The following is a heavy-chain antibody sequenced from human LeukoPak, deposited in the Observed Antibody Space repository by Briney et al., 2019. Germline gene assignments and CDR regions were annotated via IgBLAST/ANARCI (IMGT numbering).Heavy chain of an antibody. D-gene: IGHD1-14*01. J-gene: IGHJ4*02. CDR2: IYYSGST. V-gene: IGHV4-59*01. CDR1: GGSISSYY. CDR3: ARRNSVTVAFDY. Sequence: SETLSLTCTVSGGSISSYYWSWIRQPPGKGLEWIGYIYYSGSTNYNPSLKSRVTVSVDTSKNQFSLKLSSVTAADTAVYYCARRNSVTVAFDYWGQGTLVTVSS.